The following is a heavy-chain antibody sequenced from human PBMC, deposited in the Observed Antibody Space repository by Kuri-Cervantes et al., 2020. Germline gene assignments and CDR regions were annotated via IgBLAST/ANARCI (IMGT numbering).Heavy chain of an antibody. D-gene: IGHD6-13*01. V-gene: IGHV4-4*02. J-gene: IGHJ6*02. CDR3: ARDLWAAAGTLGDYYYYGMDV. Sequence: GSLRLSCAVSGGSISSSNWWSWVRQPPGKGLEWIGEIYHSGSTNYNPSLKSRVTISVDKSKNQFSLKLSSVTAADTAVYYCARDLWAAAGTLGDYYYYGMDVWGQGTTVTVSS. CDR1: GGSISSSNW. CDR2: IYHSGST.